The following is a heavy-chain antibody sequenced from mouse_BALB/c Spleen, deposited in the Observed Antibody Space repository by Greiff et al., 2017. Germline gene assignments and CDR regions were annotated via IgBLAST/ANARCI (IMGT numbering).Heavy chain of an antibody. V-gene: IGHV1-4*02. CDR2: INPSSGYT. Sequence: QVQLQQSAAELARPGASVKMSCKASGYTFTSYTMHWVKQRPGQGLEWIGYINPSSGYTEYNQKFKDKTTLTADKSSSTAYMQLSSLTSEDSAVYYCARRLTTVVATPAYWGQGTLVTVSA. CDR1: GYTFTSYT. J-gene: IGHJ3*01. CDR3: ARRLTTVVATPAY. D-gene: IGHD1-1*01.